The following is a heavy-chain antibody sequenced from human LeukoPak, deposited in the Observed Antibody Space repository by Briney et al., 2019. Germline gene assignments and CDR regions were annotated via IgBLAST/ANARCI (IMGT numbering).Heavy chain of an antibody. CDR2: ISSSSSYI. Sequence: PGGSLRLSCAASGFTFSSYSMNWVRQAPGKGLEWVSSISSSSSYIYYADSVKGRYTISRDNAKNSLYLQMNSLRAEDTAVYYCARATDYGDYGRSDAFDIWGQGTMVTVSS. D-gene: IGHD4-17*01. V-gene: IGHV3-21*01. CDR3: ARATDYGDYGRSDAFDI. CDR1: GFTFSSYS. J-gene: IGHJ3*02.